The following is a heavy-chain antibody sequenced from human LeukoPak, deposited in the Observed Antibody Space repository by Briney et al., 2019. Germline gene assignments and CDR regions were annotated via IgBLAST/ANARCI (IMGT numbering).Heavy chain of an antibody. CDR3: AKDRGYSFDY. CDR1: GFTFSNYG. CDR2: IRYDGSTK. V-gene: IGHV3-30*02. Sequence: GGSLRLSCAASGFTFSNYGVHWVRQAPGKGLEWVAFIRYDGSTKYSADSVKGRFTISRDNSKNTLYLQMNSLRAEDTAVYYCAKDRGYSFDYWGQGTLVTVPS. D-gene: IGHD5-18*01. J-gene: IGHJ4*02.